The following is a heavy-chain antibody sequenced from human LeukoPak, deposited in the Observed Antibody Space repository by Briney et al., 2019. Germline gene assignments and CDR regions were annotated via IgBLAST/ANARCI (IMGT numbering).Heavy chain of an antibody. Sequence: GGSLRLSCAASGFTFSYYTMNWVRRAPGKGLEWVSSISSSGYIYYADSVKGRFTISRDNAKNSLYLQMNSLRAEDTAVYYCARRDSSGYYLRPFDYWGQGTLVTVSS. J-gene: IGHJ4*02. CDR1: GFTFSYYT. CDR3: ARRDSSGYYLRPFDY. D-gene: IGHD3-22*01. V-gene: IGHV3-21*01. CDR2: ISSSGYI.